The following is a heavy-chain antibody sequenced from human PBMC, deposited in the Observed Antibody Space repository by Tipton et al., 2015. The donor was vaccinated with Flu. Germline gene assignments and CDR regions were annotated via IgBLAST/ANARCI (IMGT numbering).Heavy chain of an antibody. CDR3: ARLSDWFDP. CDR2: IYYSGST. J-gene: IGHJ5*02. Sequence: TLSLTCAVYGGSFSGYYWSWIRQPPGKGLEWIGYIYYSGSTNYNPSLKSRVTISVDTSKNQFSLKLSSVTAADTAVYYCARLSDWFDPWGQGTLVTVSS. V-gene: IGHV4-59*08. D-gene: IGHD6-25*01. CDR1: GGSFSGYY.